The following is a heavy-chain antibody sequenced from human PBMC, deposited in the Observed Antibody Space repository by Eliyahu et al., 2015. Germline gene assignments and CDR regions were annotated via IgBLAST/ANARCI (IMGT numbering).Heavy chain of an antibody. V-gene: IGHV3-30-3*01. CDR1: GXXFSXXA. D-gene: IGHD2-2*01. CDR2: XSHDGTNK. Sequence: QVQLVESGGGVVQPGRSLRLXCAASGXXFSXXAXHWVRQAPGKGLEWVAVXSHDGTNKYYADSVKGRFTISRDNSKNTLYLQMNSLRAEDTAVYYCARGGWVVPAVLDAFDIWGQGTMVTVSS. J-gene: IGHJ3*02. CDR3: ARGGWVVPAVLDAFDI.